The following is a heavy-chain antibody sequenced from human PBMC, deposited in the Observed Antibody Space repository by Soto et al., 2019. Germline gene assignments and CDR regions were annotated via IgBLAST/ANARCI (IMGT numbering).Heavy chain of an antibody. CDR3: ARDRVFGVDAMDV. Sequence: GASVKVSCKASGYTFIDYCMHWVRQAPGEGLEWMGIINPSGDSTTYAQKFQGRLTVTSDTSTSIVYMELSSLRSEDTAVYFCARDRVFGVDAMDVWGQGTTVTVSS. D-gene: IGHD3-3*01. V-gene: IGHV1-46*01. CDR2: INPSGDST. J-gene: IGHJ6*02. CDR1: GYTFIDYC.